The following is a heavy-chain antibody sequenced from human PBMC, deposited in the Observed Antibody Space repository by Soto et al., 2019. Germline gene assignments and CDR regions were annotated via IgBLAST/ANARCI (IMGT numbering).Heavy chain of an antibody. Sequence: GGSLRLSCTASGFTFGDYAMSWFRQAPGKGLEWVGFIRSKAYGGTTEYAASVKGRFTISRDDSKSIAYLQMNSLKTEDTAVYYCMITFGGVIDPYFDYWGQGTLVTVSS. V-gene: IGHV3-49*03. J-gene: IGHJ4*02. D-gene: IGHD3-16*02. CDR2: IRSKAYGGTT. CDR3: MITFGGVIDPYFDY. CDR1: GFTFGDYA.